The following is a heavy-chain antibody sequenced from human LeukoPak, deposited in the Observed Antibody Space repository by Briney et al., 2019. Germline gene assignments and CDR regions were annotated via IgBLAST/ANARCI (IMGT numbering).Heavy chain of an antibody. CDR1: GGSISSYY. CDR3: ARAPSAGLPPGY. J-gene: IGHJ4*02. CDR2: IYYSGST. Sequence: PSETLSLTCTVSGGSISSYYWSWIRQPPGKGLEWIGYIYYSGSTNYNPSLKSRVTISVDTSKNQFSLKLSSLTAADTAVYYCARAPSAGLPPGYWGQGTLVTVSS. V-gene: IGHV4-59*01.